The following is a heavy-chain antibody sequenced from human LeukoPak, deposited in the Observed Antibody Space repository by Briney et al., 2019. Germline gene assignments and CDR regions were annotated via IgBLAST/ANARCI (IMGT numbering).Heavy chain of an antibody. CDR1: GYTFTSYD. V-gene: IGHV1-8*01. J-gene: IGHJ4*02. CDR2: MNPNSGNT. Sequence: ASVKVSCKASGYTFTSYDINWVRQATGQGLEWMGWMNPNSGNTGYAQKFQGRVTMTRNTSISTAYMELSSLRSEDTAVYYCARASVAWYDSSGYYYVGYWGQGTLVTVSS. D-gene: IGHD3-22*01. CDR3: ARASVAWYDSSGYYYVGY.